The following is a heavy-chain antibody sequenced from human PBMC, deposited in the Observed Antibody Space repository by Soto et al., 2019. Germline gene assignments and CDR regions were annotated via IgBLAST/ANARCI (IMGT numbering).Heavy chain of an antibody. V-gene: IGHV3-23*01. CDR1: GFTFSSYA. J-gene: IGHJ6*02. CDR3: ATTRVGPCSSSICFSGIFDGMDV. CDR2: ISGSGGST. Sequence: GGSLRLSCAASGFTFSSYAMSWVRQAPGKGLEWVSAISGSGGSTYYADSVKGRFTISRDNSKNTLYLQMNSLRTEDTAVYYCATTRVGPCSSSICFSGIFDGMDVWGQGTTVTVSS. D-gene: IGHD2-2*01.